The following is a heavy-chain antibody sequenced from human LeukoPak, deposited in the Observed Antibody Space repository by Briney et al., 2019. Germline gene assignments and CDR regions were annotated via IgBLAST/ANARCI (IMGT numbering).Heavy chain of an antibody. V-gene: IGHV3-9*01. CDR3: ARAHGGSYYLN. D-gene: IGHD1-26*01. Sequence: GRSLRLSCAASGFNFDDYAMYWVRQAPGKGLEWVSGISWNSGTIGYAESVKGRFTISRDNAKNSLYLQMNSLRAEDTAVYYCARAHGGSYYLNWGQGTLVTASS. J-gene: IGHJ4*02. CDR1: GFNFDDYA. CDR2: ISWNSGTI.